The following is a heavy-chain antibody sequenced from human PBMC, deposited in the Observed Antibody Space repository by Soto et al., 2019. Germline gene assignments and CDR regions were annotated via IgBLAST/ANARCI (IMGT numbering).Heavy chain of an antibody. D-gene: IGHD3-10*01. Sequence: GGSLRLSCAASGFTFSSYSMNWVRQAPGKGLEWVSSISSSSSHIYYADSVKGRFTISRDNAKNSLYLQMNSLRAEDTAVYYCARTSLGAATRGDFDYWGQGTLVTVSS. V-gene: IGHV3-21*01. CDR1: GFTFSSYS. J-gene: IGHJ4*02. CDR3: ARTSLGAATRGDFDY. CDR2: ISSSSSHI.